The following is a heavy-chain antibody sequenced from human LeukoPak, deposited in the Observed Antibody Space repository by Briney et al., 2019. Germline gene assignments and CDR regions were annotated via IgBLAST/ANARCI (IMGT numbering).Heavy chain of an antibody. V-gene: IGHV4-34*01. Sequence: SETLSLTCGVYGGSFNGYYWTWIRQPPGKGLEWIGEITQSGTTNYNPSLESRVTISVDTSKNQLSLRLTSATAADTVVYYCARADCTTISCPADYWGQGTLVTVSS. CDR2: ITQSGTT. CDR1: GGSFNGYY. D-gene: IGHD2-2*01. CDR3: ARADCTTISCPADY. J-gene: IGHJ4*02.